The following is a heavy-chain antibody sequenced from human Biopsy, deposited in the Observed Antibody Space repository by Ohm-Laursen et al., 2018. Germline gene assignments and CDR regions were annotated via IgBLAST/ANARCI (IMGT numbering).Heavy chain of an antibody. V-gene: IGHV4-59*01. CDR2: FRFEDRT. D-gene: IGHD1-26*01. CDR3: ALGGGSYVNFDY. J-gene: IGHJ4*02. Sequence: PLTLSLTCSVSGGAIDRYYWSWIRQPPGKGLVWIGYFRFEDRTSYNSSLKSRVTISADTSKNQFSLRLSSVTAADTAVYYCALGGGSYVNFDYWGQGTPVTVSS. CDR1: GGAIDRYY.